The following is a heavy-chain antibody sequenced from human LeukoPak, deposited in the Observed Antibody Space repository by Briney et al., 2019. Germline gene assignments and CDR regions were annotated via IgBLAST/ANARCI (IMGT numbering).Heavy chain of an antibody. CDR1: GFSLSISG. Sequence: PGGSLRLSCEASGFSLSISGMNWVRQAPGKGLEWVSYISSSSDLMSYVDSVKGRFTVSRDNAKNSLFLQMNSLRDEDTAVYYCARVVRGLHNLGDWGQGTLVAVSS. CDR3: ARVVRGLHNLGD. D-gene: IGHD3-10*01. CDR2: ISSSSDLM. V-gene: IGHV3-48*02. J-gene: IGHJ4*02.